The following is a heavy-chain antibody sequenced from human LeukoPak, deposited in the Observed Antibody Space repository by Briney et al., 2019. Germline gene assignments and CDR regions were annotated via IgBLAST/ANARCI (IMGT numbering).Heavy chain of an antibody. Sequence: PGGSLRLSCAASGFTFSTYTIHWVRQAPGKGLEWVAVISNDGHFKYYADSVKGRFTISRDNSKSTLFLQMNSLTIEDTAVYYFSKKTRLPHYEILNYKTGFYNWGQGTILTVSS. CDR1: GFTFSTYT. J-gene: IGHJ3*01. V-gene: IGHV3-30-3*02. D-gene: IGHD3-9*01. CDR3: SKKTRLPHYEILNYKTGFYN. CDR2: ISNDGHFK.